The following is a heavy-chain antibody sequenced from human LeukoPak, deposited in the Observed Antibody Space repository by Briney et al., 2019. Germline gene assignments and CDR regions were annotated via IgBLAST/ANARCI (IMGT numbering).Heavy chain of an antibody. J-gene: IGHJ5*02. CDR1: GGSISNSDYS. CDR2: IYYSGST. Sequence: SETLSLTCTVSGGSISNSDYSWGWIRQPPGKGLECIGTIYYSGSTYYKSSLKSRVTISVDTSKNQFSLNLRSVTAADTAVYYCVRGPYGSSISNWFDPWGQGLLVTVSS. CDR3: VRGPYGSSISNWFDP. V-gene: IGHV4-39*07. D-gene: IGHD3-10*01.